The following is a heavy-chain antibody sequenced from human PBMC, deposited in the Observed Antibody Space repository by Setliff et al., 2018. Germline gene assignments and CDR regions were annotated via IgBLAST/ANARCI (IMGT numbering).Heavy chain of an antibody. V-gene: IGHV4-38-2*02. Sequence: SETLSLTCTVSGYSISSGYYWGWIRQPPGKGLEWIRCIYYSGSTYSNPSLKSRVTISLDTSKNQCSLKLTSVTAADTAVYYCASGLNWLSSTEFDYWGQGTLVTVSS. CDR2: IYYSGST. D-gene: IGHD1-20*01. CDR3: ASGLNWLSSTEFDY. J-gene: IGHJ4*02. CDR1: GYSISSGYY.